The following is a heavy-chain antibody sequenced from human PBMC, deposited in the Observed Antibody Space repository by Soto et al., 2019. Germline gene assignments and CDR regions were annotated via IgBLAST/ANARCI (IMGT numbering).Heavy chain of an antibody. CDR2: IYHSGST. Sequence: QVQLQESGPGLVKPSGTLSLSCAVSGGSISSSHWWTWVRQPPGKGLEWIGEIYHSGSTNDNPSLKGRVTVSVDTSRNQFSLNLSSVAAADTAVYYCASSGGGEDYWGQGILVTVSS. J-gene: IGHJ4*02. CDR3: ASSGGGEDY. D-gene: IGHD3-16*01. V-gene: IGHV4-4*02. CDR1: GGSISSSHW.